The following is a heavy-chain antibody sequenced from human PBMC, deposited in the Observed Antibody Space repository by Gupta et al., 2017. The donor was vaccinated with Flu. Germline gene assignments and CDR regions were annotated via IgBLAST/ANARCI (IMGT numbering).Heavy chain of an antibody. D-gene: IGHD6-19*01. V-gene: IGHV3-23*01. CDR1: GFSFSVYA. CDR3: AKDLSSGWYSGSDY. Sequence: EVNLLESGGGLVQPGGSLRLSCAASGFSFSVYAMSWVRQAPGKGLEWVSAMSGSGSSTFYADSVKGRFAISRDHSKNTLYLQMNSLRVEDTAVYYCAKDLSSGWYSGSDYWGQGTLVTVSS. CDR2: MSGSGSST. J-gene: IGHJ4*02.